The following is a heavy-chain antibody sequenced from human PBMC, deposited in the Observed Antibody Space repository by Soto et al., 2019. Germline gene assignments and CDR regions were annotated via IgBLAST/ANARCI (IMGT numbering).Heavy chain of an antibody. CDR1: DGSISSGDYY. CDR3: ARESFKRAYYYDSRRDAFDI. CDR2: IYYSGTT. Sequence: QVQLQESGPGLVKPSQPLSLTCTVSDGSISSGDYYWSWIRQNPGKGLEWIGNIYYSGTTYYNPSLKSRITISVYTSKNQFSLKLSSVTAADTAVYYCARESFKRAYYYDSRRDAFDIWGQGTMVTVSS. D-gene: IGHD3-22*01. V-gene: IGHV4-31*03. J-gene: IGHJ3*02.